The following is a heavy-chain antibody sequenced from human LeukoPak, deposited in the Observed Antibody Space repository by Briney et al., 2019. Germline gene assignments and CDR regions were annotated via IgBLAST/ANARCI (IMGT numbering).Heavy chain of an antibody. V-gene: IGHV4-61*02. CDR2: IYSSGNT. D-gene: IGHD1-26*01. CDR3: AREARGGSTYFDN. CDR1: GGSISSGRYY. Sequence: SQTLSLTCTVSGGSISSGRYYWSWIQQPAGKGLEWIGRIYSSGNTHYNLSLKSRVTMSVDTSTNQFSLRLSSVTAADTAVYYCAREARGGSTYFDNWGQGTLVTVSS. J-gene: IGHJ4*02.